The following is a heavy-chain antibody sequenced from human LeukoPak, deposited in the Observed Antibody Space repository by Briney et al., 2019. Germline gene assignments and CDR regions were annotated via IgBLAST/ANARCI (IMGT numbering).Heavy chain of an antibody. Sequence: SETLSLTCTVSGDSISGVYWSWIRQPPGKGLEWIGYVYYSGDTNYNPSLKSRVTMSLDTSKNQVSLRLSSVTAADTAVYYCAGHPFATPFDHWGRGTLLTVSS. CDR2: VYYSGDT. J-gene: IGHJ4*02. D-gene: IGHD2-15*01. V-gene: IGHV4-59*08. CDR3: AGHPFATPFDH. CDR1: GDSISGVY.